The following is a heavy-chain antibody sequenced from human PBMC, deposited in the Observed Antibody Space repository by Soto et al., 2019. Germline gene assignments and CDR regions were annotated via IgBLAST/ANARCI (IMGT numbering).Heavy chain of an antibody. CDR2: IFHTGSA. V-gene: IGHV4-4*02. J-gene: IGHJ4*02. Sequence: QVQLQESGPGLMKPSGTLSLTCAVSGGSITSNWWRWVRQPPGKGLEWIAEIFHTGSANYNPSLMGRLTISMDKSRNHLSLNLNSVTAADTAVYCARHIAVSGTRGFDHWGQGTLVTVSS. CDR3: ARHIAVSGTRGFDH. CDR1: GGSITSNW. D-gene: IGHD2-21*01.